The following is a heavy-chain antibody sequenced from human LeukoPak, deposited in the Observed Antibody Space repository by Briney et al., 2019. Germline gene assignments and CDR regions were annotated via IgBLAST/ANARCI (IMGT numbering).Heavy chain of an antibody. Sequence: GTSLRLSCAASGYTFSSYAMHWVRQAPGKGLEWVAVISYDGSNKYYADSVKGRFTISRDNSKNTLYLQMNSLRAEDAAVYYGAMGGYSSSSFRFDYCGQGTLVIVSS. CDR2: ISYDGSNK. J-gene: IGHJ4*02. V-gene: IGHV3-30-3*01. CDR3: AMGGYSSSSFRFDY. D-gene: IGHD6-6*01. CDR1: GYTFSSYA.